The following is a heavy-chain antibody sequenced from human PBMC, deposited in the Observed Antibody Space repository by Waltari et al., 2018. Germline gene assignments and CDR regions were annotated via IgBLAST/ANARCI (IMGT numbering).Heavy chain of an antibody. D-gene: IGHD3-10*01. J-gene: IGHJ4*02. CDR3: ATDRGDPGAHPIDN. Sequence: QVQLQESGPGLVRPSATLSLTCTVSAAYISSSSFYWAWIRQPPGKGLEWIGSVHSVGTTYYNPSLNNRITISVDTSKNQFSLRLNSVTAADTAIYYCATDRGDPGAHPIDNWGQGTLVIVSS. CDR2: VHSVGTT. V-gene: IGHV4-39*07. CDR1: AAYISSSSFY.